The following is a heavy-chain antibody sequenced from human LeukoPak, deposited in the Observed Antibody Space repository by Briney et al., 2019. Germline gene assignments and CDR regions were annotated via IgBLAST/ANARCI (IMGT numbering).Heavy chain of an antibody. J-gene: IGHJ3*01. CDR1: GFTFSSYA. V-gene: IGHV3-23*05. CDR2: ITSESTK. D-gene: IGHD2-21*02. CDR3: GKDRNGDYVGAFEF. Sequence: GGSLTLTCAASGFTFSSYALTWVRPAPSRGLEGVSSITSESTKRYGDSVKGRFTISRDNSKNTVYMQMDSLRYEDTAIFYCGKDRNGDYVGAFEFWGRGTMVTVSS.